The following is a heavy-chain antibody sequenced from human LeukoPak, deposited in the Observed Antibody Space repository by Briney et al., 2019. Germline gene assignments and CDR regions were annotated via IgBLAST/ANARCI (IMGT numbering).Heavy chain of an antibody. J-gene: IGHJ5*02. Sequence: GGSLRLSCATSGFTFSSNVMSWVRQAPGKGLEWVSAISGSGGSTYYADSVKGRFTISRDNSKNTLYLQMNSLRAEDTAVYYCAKDSRGGLYDFWSGYPTAWGQGTLVTVSS. D-gene: IGHD3-3*01. CDR3: AKDSRGGLYDFWSGYPTA. CDR2: ISGSGGST. V-gene: IGHV3-23*01. CDR1: GFTFSSNV.